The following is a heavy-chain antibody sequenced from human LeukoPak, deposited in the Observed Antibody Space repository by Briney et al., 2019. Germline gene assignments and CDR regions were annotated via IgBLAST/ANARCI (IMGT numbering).Heavy chain of an antibody. V-gene: IGHV4-30-4*01. CDR3: ARGREGGSGWYGTFDY. J-gene: IGHJ4*02. Sequence: SQTLSLTCTVSGGSISSGDYYWSWIRQPPGKGLEWIGYIYYSGSTYYNPSLKSRVTISVDTSKNQFSLKLSSVTAADTAVYYCARGREGGSGWYGTFDYWGQGTLVTVSS. CDR2: IYYSGST. CDR1: GGSISSGDYY. D-gene: IGHD6-19*01.